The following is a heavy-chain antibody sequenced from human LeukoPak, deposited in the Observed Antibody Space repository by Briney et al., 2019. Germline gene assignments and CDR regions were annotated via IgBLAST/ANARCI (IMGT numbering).Heavy chain of an antibody. D-gene: IGHD5-18*01. CDR2: ISGSGGST. Sequence: GGSLRLSCAASGFTFSSYAMSWVRQAPGKGLEWVSAISGSGGSTYYADSVKGRFTISRDNSKNTLYLQTNSLRAEDTAAYYCAKDTAMVCVGYGMDVWGQGTTVTVSS. V-gene: IGHV3-23*01. CDR1: GFTFSSYA. J-gene: IGHJ6*02. CDR3: AKDTAMVCVGYGMDV.